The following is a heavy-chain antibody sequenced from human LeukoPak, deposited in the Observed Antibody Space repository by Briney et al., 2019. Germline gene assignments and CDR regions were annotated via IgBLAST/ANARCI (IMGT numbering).Heavy chain of an antibody. Sequence: SETLSLTCAVYGGSFSGYYWSWIRQPPGKGLEWIGEINHSGSTNYNPSLKSRVTTSVDTSKNQFSLKLSSVTAADTAAYYCARRTSIAAPAYYFDYWGQGTLVTVSS. CDR1: GGSFSGYY. J-gene: IGHJ4*02. CDR2: INHSGST. D-gene: IGHD6-6*01. CDR3: ARRTSIAAPAYYFDY. V-gene: IGHV4-34*01.